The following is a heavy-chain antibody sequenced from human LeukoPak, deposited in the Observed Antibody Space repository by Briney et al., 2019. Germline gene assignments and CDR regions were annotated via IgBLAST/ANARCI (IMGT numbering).Heavy chain of an antibody. CDR3: ARHWASGYYFDY. Sequence: SETLSLTCTVSGGSISSYYWSWIRQPPGKGLEWIGYIYYSGSTNYNPSLKSRVTISVDTSKNQFSLKLSSVTAADTAVNYCARHWASGYYFDYWGQGTLVTVSS. V-gene: IGHV4-59*08. D-gene: IGHD3-16*01. J-gene: IGHJ4*02. CDR1: GGSISSYY. CDR2: IYYSGST.